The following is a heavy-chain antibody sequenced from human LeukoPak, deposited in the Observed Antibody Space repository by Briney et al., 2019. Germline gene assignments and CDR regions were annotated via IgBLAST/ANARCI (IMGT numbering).Heavy chain of an antibody. V-gene: IGHV1-3*01. D-gene: IGHD1-26*01. CDR3: ARVRGVGATKYYFDY. CDR2: INAGNGNT. Sequence: ASVKVSCKASGYTFTSYGISWVRQAPGQRLEWMGWINAGNGNTKYSQKFQGRVTITRDTSASTAYMELSSLRSEDTAVYYCARVRGVGATKYYFDYWGQGTLVTVSS. J-gene: IGHJ4*02. CDR1: GYTFTSYG.